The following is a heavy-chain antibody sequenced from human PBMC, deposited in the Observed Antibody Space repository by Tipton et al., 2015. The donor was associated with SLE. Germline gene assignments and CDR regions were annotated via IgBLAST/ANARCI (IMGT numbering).Heavy chain of an antibody. CDR1: GDSITNADYC. CDR2: ISYSGST. D-gene: IGHD3-16*01. J-gene: IGHJ5*02. V-gene: IGHV4-30-4*08. CDR3: ARTSIYSGEKWFDP. Sequence: TLSLTCSVSGDSITNADYCWAWIRQPPGKGLEWIGYISYSGSTYYNPSLKSRVAISLDTSKNQFSVRLKSVTAADTAVYYCARTSIYSGEKWFDPWGQGTLVTVSS.